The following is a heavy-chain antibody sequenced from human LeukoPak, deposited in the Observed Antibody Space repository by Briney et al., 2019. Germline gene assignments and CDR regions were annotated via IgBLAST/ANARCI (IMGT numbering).Heavy chain of an antibody. V-gene: IGHV3-23*01. CDR3: AKTKFNYDILTGFDY. CDR2: ISGSGGST. D-gene: IGHD3-9*01. CDR1: GFTFSSYA. Sequence: GGSLRLSCAASGFTFSSYAMSWVRQAPGKGLEWVSAISGSGGSTYYADSVKGRFTISRDNSKNTLYLQMNSLRAEDTAVYYCAKTKFNYDILTGFDYWGQGTLVTVSS. J-gene: IGHJ4*02.